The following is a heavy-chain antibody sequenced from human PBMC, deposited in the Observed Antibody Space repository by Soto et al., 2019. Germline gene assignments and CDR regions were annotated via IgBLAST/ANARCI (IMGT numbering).Heavy chain of an antibody. V-gene: IGHV3-23*01. CDR2: ISGSGGST. J-gene: IGHJ4*02. CDR1: GFTFSNYA. D-gene: IGHD6-13*01. Sequence: EVQLLESGGGLVQPGGSLRLSCAASGFTFSNYAVTWVRQAPGKGLAWVSTISGSGGSTYYADSVKGRFTISRDNSKSTLYLQMNSLRAEDTAVYYCAKDQGSSWYEIDYWGQGTLVTVSS. CDR3: AKDQGSSWYEIDY.